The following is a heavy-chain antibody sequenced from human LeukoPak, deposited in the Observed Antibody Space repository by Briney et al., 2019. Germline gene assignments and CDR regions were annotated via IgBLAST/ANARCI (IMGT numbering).Heavy chain of an antibody. Sequence: GGSLRLSCAASGFTFSSYGMHWVRQAPGKGLEWVAATSYDGDGSNKYYADSVKGRFTISRDNSESTLYLQMNSLRPEDTAVYYCAKVHIVGATSGYVDSWGQGTLVTVSS. D-gene: IGHD1-26*01. J-gene: IGHJ4*02. CDR2: TSYDGDGSNK. V-gene: IGHV3-30*18. CDR1: GFTFSSYG. CDR3: AKVHIVGATSGYVDS.